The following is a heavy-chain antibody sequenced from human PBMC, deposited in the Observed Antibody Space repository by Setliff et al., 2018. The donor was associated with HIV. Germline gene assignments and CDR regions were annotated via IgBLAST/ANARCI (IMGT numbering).Heavy chain of an antibody. D-gene: IGHD3-16*02. V-gene: IGHV1-2*02. J-gene: IGHJ3*02. CDR1: GYTFTGYY. CDR2: INPNSGGT. CDR3: ARVGGGGLRLGELSSYDAFDI. Sequence: ASVKVSCKASGYTFTGYYMHWVRQAPGQGLEWMGWINPNSGGTNYAQKFQGRVTMTRDTSISTAYVELSRLRSDDTAVYYCARVGGGGLRLGELSSYDAFDIWGQGTMVTVSS.